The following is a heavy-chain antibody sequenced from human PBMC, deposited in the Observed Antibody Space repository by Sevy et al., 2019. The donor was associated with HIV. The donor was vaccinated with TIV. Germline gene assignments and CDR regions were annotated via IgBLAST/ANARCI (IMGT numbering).Heavy chain of an antibody. CDR1: GGTFSSYA. CDR2: IIPIFGTA. J-gene: IGHJ3*02. CDR3: ARGGYSYGFDAFDI. V-gene: IGHV1-69*13. Sequence: ASVKVSCKASGGTFSSYAISWVRQAPGQGLEWMGGIIPIFGTANYAQKFQGRVMITADESTSTAYMELSSLRSEDTAVYYCARGGYSYGFDAFDIWGQGTMVTVSS. D-gene: IGHD5-18*01.